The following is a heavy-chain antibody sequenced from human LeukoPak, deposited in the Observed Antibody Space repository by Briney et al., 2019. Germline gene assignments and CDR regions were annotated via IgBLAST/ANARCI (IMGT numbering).Heavy chain of an antibody. D-gene: IGHD2-15*01. CDR2: FDPEDDKI. CDR1: GYTLSELS. Sequence: ASVKVSCKVSGYTLSELSMHWVRQAPEKGLEWMGGFDPEDDKIIYAQKFQGRVTMTEDTSTDTAYMELRSLRSEDTAVYYCTTDGRDLADFDYWGQGTLVAVSS. J-gene: IGHJ4*02. CDR3: TTDGRDLADFDY. V-gene: IGHV1-24*01.